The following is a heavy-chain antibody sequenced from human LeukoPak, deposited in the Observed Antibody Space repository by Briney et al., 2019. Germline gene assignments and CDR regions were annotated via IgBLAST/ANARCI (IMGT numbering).Heavy chain of an antibody. CDR1: GGSISSSSYY. V-gene: IGHV4-39*01. J-gene: IGHJ5*02. Sequence: SETLSLTCTVSGGSISSSSYYWGWIRQPPGKGLEWIGSIYYSGSTYYNPSLKSRVTISVDTSKNQFSLKLSSVTAADTAVYYCARRLYSSSWYVPDWFDPWGQGTLVTVSS. D-gene: IGHD6-13*01. CDR3: ARRLYSSSWYVPDWFDP. CDR2: IYYSGST.